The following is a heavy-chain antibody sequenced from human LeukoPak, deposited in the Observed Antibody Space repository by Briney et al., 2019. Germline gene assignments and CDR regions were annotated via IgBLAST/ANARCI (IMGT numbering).Heavy chain of an antibody. CDR2: ISYDGSNK. D-gene: IGHD6-19*01. J-gene: IGHJ4*02. Sequence: GGSLRLSCAASGFTFSSYGMHWVRQAPGKGLEWVAVISYDGSNKYYADSVKGRFTISRDNSKNTLYLQMNSLRAEDTAVYYCAKAGAVAGLFDYWGQGTLVTVSS. V-gene: IGHV3-30*18. CDR3: AKAGAVAGLFDY. CDR1: GFTFSSYG.